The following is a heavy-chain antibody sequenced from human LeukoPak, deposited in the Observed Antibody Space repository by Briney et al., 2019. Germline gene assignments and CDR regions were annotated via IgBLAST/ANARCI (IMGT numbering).Heavy chain of an antibody. V-gene: IGHV5-51*01. CDR3: AREYSYVWEY. D-gene: IGHD5-18*01. J-gene: IGHJ4*02. CDR2: IYPGDSDT. Sequence: GASLQISCQGSGSSFTSYWIGWVRQLPGKGLEWMGIIYPGDSDTRYSPSFQGQVTISADKSISTAYLQWSNLKASDPAMYYCAREYSYVWEYWGQGTLVTVSS. CDR1: GSSFTSYW.